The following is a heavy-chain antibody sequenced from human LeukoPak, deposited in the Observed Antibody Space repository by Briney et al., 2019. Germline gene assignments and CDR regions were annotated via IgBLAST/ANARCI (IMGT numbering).Heavy chain of an antibody. CDR3: ARGRNTMIVVVDAFDI. CDR1: GGSISSGDYY. Sequence: SETLSLTCTVSGGSISSGDYYWSWIRQPPGKGLGWIGYIYYSGSTYYNPSLKSRVTISVDTSKNQFSLKLSSVTDADTAVYYCARGRNTMIVVVDAFDIWGQGTMVTVSS. V-gene: IGHV4-30-4*01. D-gene: IGHD3-22*01. CDR2: IYYSGST. J-gene: IGHJ3*02.